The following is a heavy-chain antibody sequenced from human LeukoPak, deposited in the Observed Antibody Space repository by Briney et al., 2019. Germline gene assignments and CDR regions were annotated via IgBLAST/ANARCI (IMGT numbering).Heavy chain of an antibody. Sequence: GASVKVSCKASGYTFTSYYMHWVRQAPGQGLDWMGIINPSGGDTSYAQKFQGRVTMTRDKSTTTVYMELSSLTSEDTAMYYCARAVADTEGGGFWGQGTLVTVSS. V-gene: IGHV1-46*01. D-gene: IGHD6-19*01. CDR3: ARAVADTEGGGF. CDR2: INPSGGDT. CDR1: GYTFTSYY. J-gene: IGHJ4*02.